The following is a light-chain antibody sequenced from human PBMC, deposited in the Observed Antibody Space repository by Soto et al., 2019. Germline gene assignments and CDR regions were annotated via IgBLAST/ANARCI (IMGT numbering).Light chain of an antibody. V-gene: IGLV1-40*01. CDR2: GTN. CDR1: RSNIGAGYD. CDR3: QSYDNILSGSRV. J-gene: IGLJ3*02. Sequence: QSVLTQPPSVSGAPGQRVTISCTGSRSNIGAGYDVHWYQQLPGTAPKLLIYGTNNRPSGVPDRFSGSKSGMSASLAITGLQAADEANYYCQSYDNILSGSRVFSGGTQLTVL.